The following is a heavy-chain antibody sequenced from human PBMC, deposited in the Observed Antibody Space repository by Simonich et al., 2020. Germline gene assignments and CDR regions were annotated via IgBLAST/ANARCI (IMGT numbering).Heavy chain of an antibody. CDR3: ARGLRVAAAGTAFQH. CDR2: INHSENT. V-gene: IGHV4-34*01. Sequence: QVQLQQWGAGLLKPSETLSLTCAVYGGSFSGYYWSWIRQPPGKGLEWFGEINHSENTNYNPSLKRRVTISVDTSKNQFSLKLSSVTAADTAVYYCARGLRVAAAGTAFQHWGQGTLVTVSS. D-gene: IGHD6-13*01. CDR1: GGSFSGYY. J-gene: IGHJ1*01.